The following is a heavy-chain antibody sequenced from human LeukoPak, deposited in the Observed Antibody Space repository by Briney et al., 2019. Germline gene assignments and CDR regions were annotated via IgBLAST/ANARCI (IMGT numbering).Heavy chain of an antibody. CDR2: ISYNGSNK. CDR1: GFTFSNYG. Sequence: GGSLRLSCAASGFTFSNYGMHWVRQAPGKGLDWVSVISYNGSNKYYADSVKGRFTISRDNSKNTVYLQMNSLRAEDTAVYYCVRFYRDTAMGPHGGMDVWGQGTTVTVSS. V-gene: IGHV3-30*03. J-gene: IGHJ6*02. D-gene: IGHD5-18*01. CDR3: VRFYRDTAMGPHGGMDV.